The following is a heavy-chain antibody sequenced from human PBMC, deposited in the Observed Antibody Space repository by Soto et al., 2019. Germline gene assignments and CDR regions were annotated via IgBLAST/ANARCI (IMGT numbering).Heavy chain of an antibody. J-gene: IGHJ4*02. V-gene: IGHV3-23*01. CDR2: ISSGGNT. CDR3: AREFRLGAVATVAFDY. D-gene: IGHD3-16*01. CDR1: GFTFSSYH. Sequence: GSLRLSCAASGFTFSSYHMSWVRQAPGKGLEWVSAISSGGNTYYADSAKGRFTIFRDNSNNMMYLQLKSLRADDTAVYYCAREFRLGAVATVAFDYWGQGTQV.